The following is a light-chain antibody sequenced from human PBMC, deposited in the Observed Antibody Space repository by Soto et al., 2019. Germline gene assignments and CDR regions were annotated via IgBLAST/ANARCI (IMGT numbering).Light chain of an antibody. Sequence: DIQMTQSPSSLSASVGDRVTITCRASQGISNYLAWYQQKPGKVPKLLIYAASTLKSGVPSRFSGSGSGTEFTLTISSLQPEDVETYYCQNYNSAPLTFGQGTKVEIK. V-gene: IGKV1-27*01. J-gene: IGKJ1*01. CDR2: AAS. CDR1: QGISNY. CDR3: QNYNSAPLT.